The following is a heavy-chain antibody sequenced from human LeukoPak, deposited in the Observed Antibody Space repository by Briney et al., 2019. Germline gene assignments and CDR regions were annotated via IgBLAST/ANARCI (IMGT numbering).Heavy chain of an antibody. CDR2: ISSSDNTI. CDR3: GSIYRGCSYGRLDY. D-gene: IGHD5-18*01. Sequence: PGGSLRLSRAAHSFHFSFYSMKCVRQAPGKGLEWVSYISSSDNTIHYADSVKGRFTISRKNAKNSLYLEMNSLRDEDTAVYCSGSIYRGCSYGRLDYWGQGTLVTVSS. CDR1: SFHFSFYS. J-gene: IGHJ4*02. V-gene: IGHV3-48*02.